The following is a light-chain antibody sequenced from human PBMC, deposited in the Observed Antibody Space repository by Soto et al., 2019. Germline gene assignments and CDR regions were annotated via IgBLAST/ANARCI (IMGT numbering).Light chain of an antibody. CDR3: SSYTGSSRV. J-gene: IGLJ3*02. CDR1: SSDVGGYNF. V-gene: IGLV2-14*01. CDR2: EVN. Sequence: QSALTQPASVSGSPGQSITISCTGTSSDVGGYNFVSWYQQHPGKAPKLMIYEVNNRPSGVSNRFSGSKSGNTASLTISGLQAEDEADYYCSSYTGSSRVFGGGTKVTVL.